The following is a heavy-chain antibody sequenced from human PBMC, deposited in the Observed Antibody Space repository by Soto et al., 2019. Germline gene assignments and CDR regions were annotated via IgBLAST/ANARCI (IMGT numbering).Heavy chain of an antibody. V-gene: IGHV3-23*01. CDR2: ITGGSGFT. J-gene: IGHJ4*02. D-gene: IGHD1-26*01. CDR3: AKSGPTNYLDF. CDR1: GFTFSTFA. Sequence: GGSLRLSCAASGFTFSTFAMNWVRQAPGKGLEWVSGITGGSGFTFYADSVKGRFTISRDDSENTLFLQMSSLRDEDTAKYYCAKSGPTNYLDFWGQGTLVTVSS.